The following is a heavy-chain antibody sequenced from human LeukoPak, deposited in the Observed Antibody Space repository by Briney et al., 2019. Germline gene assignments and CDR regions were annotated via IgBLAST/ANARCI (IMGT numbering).Heavy chain of an antibody. V-gene: IGHV3-23*01. Sequence: GGSLRLSCAASGFTFSSYAMSWVRQAPGKGLEWVSAISGSGGSTYYADSVKGRFTISRDNSKNTLYLQMDSLRAEDTAVYYCATDRNAGKYYDFWGQGTLVTVSS. CDR3: ATDRNAGKYYDF. D-gene: IGHD3-3*01. CDR2: ISGSGGST. CDR1: GFTFSSYA. J-gene: IGHJ4*02.